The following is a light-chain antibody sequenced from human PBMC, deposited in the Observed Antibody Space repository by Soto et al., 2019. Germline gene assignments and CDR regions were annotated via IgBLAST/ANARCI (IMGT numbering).Light chain of an antibody. V-gene: IGKV3-15*01. Sequence: EIVMPQSPATLSVSPGERATLSCRASQSLSSNLALYQQKPGQAPRLLIYGASTRATGIPARFSGSGSGTEFTLTISSLQSEDFAVYYCQQYNVWPKTFGQGTKVEIK. CDR3: QQYNVWPKT. CDR1: QSLSSN. J-gene: IGKJ1*01. CDR2: GAS.